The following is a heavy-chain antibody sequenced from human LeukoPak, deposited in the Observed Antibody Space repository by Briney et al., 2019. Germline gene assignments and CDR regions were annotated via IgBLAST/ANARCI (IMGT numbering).Heavy chain of an antibody. D-gene: IGHD6-19*01. CDR1: GFAFSSYW. Sequence: GGSLRLSCGASGFAFSSYWMSWVRQAPGKGLEWVANIKQDGREKYYVDSVKGRFTISRDNAKNSLYLQMNSLRAEDTAIYYCARDLGSYSSGWYMGFDYWGQGTLVTVSS. CDR2: IKQDGREK. V-gene: IGHV3-7*01. J-gene: IGHJ4*02. CDR3: ARDLGSYSSGWYMGFDY.